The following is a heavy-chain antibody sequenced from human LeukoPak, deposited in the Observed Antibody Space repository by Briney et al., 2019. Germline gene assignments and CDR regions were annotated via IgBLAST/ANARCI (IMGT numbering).Heavy chain of an antibody. D-gene: IGHD3-16*02. Sequence: GESLKISCKGSGYSFTSYWIGWVCQMPGKGLEWMGIIYPGDSDTRYSPSFQGQVTISADKSISTAYLQWSSLKASDTAMYYCARGYYDYVWGSYRPYYFDYWGQGTLVTVSS. CDR3: ARGYYDYVWGSYRPYYFDY. V-gene: IGHV5-51*01. CDR1: GYSFTSYW. J-gene: IGHJ4*02. CDR2: IYPGDSDT.